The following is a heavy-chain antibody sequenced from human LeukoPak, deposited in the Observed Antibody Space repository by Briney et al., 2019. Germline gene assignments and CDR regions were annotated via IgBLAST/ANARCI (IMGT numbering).Heavy chain of an antibody. CDR1: GGSMSSRY. CDR3: ARDVARSGDLFGWFDP. J-gene: IGHJ5*02. D-gene: IGHD3-10*01. Sequence: PSETLSLTCTVSGGSMSSRYWSWIRQPPGKGLEWIGYVYYSGTTNSNPSLKSRVTISVDTSKNQFSLNLRSVTAADTAVYYCARDVARSGDLFGWFDPWGQGTLDIVSS. V-gene: IGHV4-59*11. CDR2: VYYSGTT.